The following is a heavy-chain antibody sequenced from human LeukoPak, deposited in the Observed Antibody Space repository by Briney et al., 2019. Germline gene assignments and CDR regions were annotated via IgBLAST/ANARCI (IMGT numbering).Heavy chain of an antibody. Sequence: GGSLRLSCAASGFTFSSYAMSWVRQAPGKGLEWVSAISCTGAGTYYSDSVKGRFTVSRDNSKNTLYLQMNSLRVEDTAIYYCAKDEGYYESSGYYPDYWGQGTLVTVSS. CDR1: GFTFSSYA. J-gene: IGHJ4*02. CDR3: AKDEGYYESSGYYPDY. D-gene: IGHD3-22*01. V-gene: IGHV3-23*01. CDR2: ISCTGAGT.